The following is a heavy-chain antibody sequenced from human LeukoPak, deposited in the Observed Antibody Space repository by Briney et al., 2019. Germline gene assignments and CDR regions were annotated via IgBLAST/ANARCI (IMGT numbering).Heavy chain of an antibody. CDR2: IYTSGST. J-gene: IGHJ4*02. CDR1: GGSISSGSYY. V-gene: IGHV4-61*02. Sequence: SQTLSLTCTVSGGSISSGSYYWSWIRQPAGKGLEWIGRIYTSGSTNYNPSLKSRVTISVDTSKNQFSLKLSSVTAADTAVYYCAVRNRFLEWLHYFDYWGQGTLVTVSS. CDR3: AVRNRFLEWLHYFDY. D-gene: IGHD3-3*01.